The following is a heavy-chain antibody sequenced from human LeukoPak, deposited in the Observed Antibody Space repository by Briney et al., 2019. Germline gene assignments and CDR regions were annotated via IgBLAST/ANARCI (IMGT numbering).Heavy chain of an antibody. D-gene: IGHD3-3*01. CDR3: ARSHYDFWSGYSAGFDP. CDR2: ISSSSSYI. Sequence: GGSLRLSCAASGFTFSSYSMNWVRQAPGQELEWVSSISSSSSYIYYADSVKGRFTISRDNAKNSLYLQMNSLRAEDTAVYYCARSHYDFWSGYSAGFDPWGQGTLVTVSS. V-gene: IGHV3-21*01. CDR1: GFTFSSYS. J-gene: IGHJ5*02.